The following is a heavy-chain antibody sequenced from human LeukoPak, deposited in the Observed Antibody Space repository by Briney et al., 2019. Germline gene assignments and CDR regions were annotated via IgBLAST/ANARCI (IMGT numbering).Heavy chain of an antibody. D-gene: IGHD3-22*01. Sequence: SETLSLTCTVSCGSISSYYWSWIRQPAGKGLEWIGRIYTTGSTNYNPSLKSRVTMSVDTSKNQFSLKLSSVTAADTAVYYCARTPDHYYDSSGYYSTPFDYWGQGTLVTVSS. J-gene: IGHJ4*02. CDR3: ARTPDHYYDSSGYYSTPFDY. CDR2: IYTTGST. V-gene: IGHV4-4*07. CDR1: CGSISSYY.